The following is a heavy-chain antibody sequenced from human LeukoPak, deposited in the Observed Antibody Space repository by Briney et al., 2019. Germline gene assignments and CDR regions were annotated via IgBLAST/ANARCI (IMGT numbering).Heavy chain of an antibody. D-gene: IGHD3-10*01. CDR1: GFTFDDYA. CDR2: ISWNSGSI. V-gene: IGHV3-9*01. CDR3: AKDILDYYGSGLDY. J-gene: IGHJ4*02. Sequence: GGSLRLSCAASGFTFDDYARHWVRQAPGKGLEWVSGISWNSGSIGYADSVKGRFTISRDNAKNSLYLQMNSLRAEDTALYYCAKDILDYYGSGLDYWGQGTLVTVSS.